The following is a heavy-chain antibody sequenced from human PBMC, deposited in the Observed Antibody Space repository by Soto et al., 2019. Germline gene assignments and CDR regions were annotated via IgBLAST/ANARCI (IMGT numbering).Heavy chain of an antibody. CDR3: AKSAPMDAGDKYYYDF. J-gene: IGHJ4*02. D-gene: IGHD4-17*01. CDR2: IIPFFGTA. CDR1: VGTFSTSG. Sequence: VSCKASVGTFSTSGISWVRQAPGQGLEWMGGIIPFFGTARYSQKFEDRITITADESTNTVYMDLRSLTSEDTAIYYCAKSAPMDAGDKYYYDFWGQGALVTVSS. V-gene: IGHV1-69*01.